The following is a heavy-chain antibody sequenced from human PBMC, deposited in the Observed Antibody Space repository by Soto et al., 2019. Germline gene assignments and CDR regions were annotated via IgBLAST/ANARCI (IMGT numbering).Heavy chain of an antibody. J-gene: IGHJ6*02. CDR2: INAGNGNT. V-gene: IGHV1-3*01. D-gene: IGHD2-15*01. Sequence: ASVKVSCKASGYTFTSYAMHWVRQAPGQRLEWMGWINAGNGNTKYSQKFQGRVTITRDTSASTAYMELSSLRSEDTAVYYCARGPDLGYCSVGSCYSHYYYGMHVWGQGTTVTVSS. CDR3: ARGPDLGYCSVGSCYSHYYYGMHV. CDR1: GYTFTSYA.